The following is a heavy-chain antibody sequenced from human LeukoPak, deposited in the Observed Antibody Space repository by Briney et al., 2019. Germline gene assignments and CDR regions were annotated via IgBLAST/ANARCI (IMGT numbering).Heavy chain of an antibody. CDR3: TTKYCGGDCYPARTDY. Sequence: GSLRLSCAASGFTVSTNYMNWVRQAPGKGLEWVGRIKSKTDGGTTDYAAPVKGRFTISRDDSKNTLYLQMNSLKTEDTAVYYCTTKYCGGDCYPARTDYWGQGTLVTVSS. J-gene: IGHJ4*02. V-gene: IGHV3-15*01. D-gene: IGHD2-21*02. CDR2: IKSKTDGGTT. CDR1: GFTVSTNY.